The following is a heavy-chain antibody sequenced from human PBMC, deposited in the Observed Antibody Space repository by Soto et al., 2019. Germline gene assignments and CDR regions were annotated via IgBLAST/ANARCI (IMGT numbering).Heavy chain of an antibody. CDR2: ISGSGVTT. CDR1: GFTFSSYV. J-gene: IGHJ4*02. D-gene: IGHD6-19*01. CDR3: AKGLTYSSGLWGYFDY. Sequence: GGSLRLSCAASGFTFSSYVMSWVRQAPGKGLEWVSAISGSGVTTYYEDSVKGRFTISRDNSKNTLYLQMNSLRAEDTAVYYCAKGLTYSSGLWGYFDYWGQGTLVTVSS. V-gene: IGHV3-23*01.